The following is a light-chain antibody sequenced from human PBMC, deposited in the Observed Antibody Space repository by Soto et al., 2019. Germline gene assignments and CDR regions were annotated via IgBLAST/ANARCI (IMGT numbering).Light chain of an antibody. CDR1: QSVSSS. J-gene: IGKJ1*01. CDR2: GAS. V-gene: IGKV3-15*01. CDR3: QQHYNSRT. Sequence: EIVMSQSPVTLSVSPGERATLSCRASQSVSSSLAWYQQKPGQAPRLLIYGASTRATGIPDRFSGSGSGTELTLTISSLQSEDIAVYYCQQHYNSRTFGQGTKVEIK.